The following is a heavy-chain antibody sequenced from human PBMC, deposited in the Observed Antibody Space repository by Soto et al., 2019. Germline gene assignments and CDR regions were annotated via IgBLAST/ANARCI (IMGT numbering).Heavy chain of an antibody. V-gene: IGHV3-9*01. CDR3: AKDRSSAAYCFDF. J-gene: IGHJ4*02. D-gene: IGHD2-2*01. CDR2: ISWNGVSI. Sequence: QLVESGGGLVQPGRSLRLSCAASGFTFQDYAMHWVRQAPGKGPEWVSGISWNGVSIGYADSAKGRFTISRDNAKTSIYLQMNSLRVEDSAFYYCAKDRSSAAYCFDFWGQGTLVTVSS. CDR1: GFTFQDYA.